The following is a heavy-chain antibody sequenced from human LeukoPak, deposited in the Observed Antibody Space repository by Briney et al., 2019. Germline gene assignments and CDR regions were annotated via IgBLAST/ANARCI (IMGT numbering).Heavy chain of an antibody. CDR2: IWYDGSNK. CDR1: GFTFSSYG. CDR3: ARGGVYSSGSYYLYYFDY. Sequence: PGGSLRLSCEASGFTFSSYGMHWVRQAPGKGLEWVAVIWYDGSNKYYADSVKGRFTISRDNSKNTLYLQMNSLRAEDTAVYYCARGGVYSSGSYYLYYFDYWGQGTLVTVSS. D-gene: IGHD6-19*01. V-gene: IGHV3-33*01. J-gene: IGHJ4*02.